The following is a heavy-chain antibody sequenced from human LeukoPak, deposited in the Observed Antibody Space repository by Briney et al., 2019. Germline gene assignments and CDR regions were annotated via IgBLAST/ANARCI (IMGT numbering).Heavy chain of an antibody. J-gene: IGHJ4*02. CDR2: IYPGDSDT. CDR1: GYSFTSYW. CDR3: ARGVGDYYGSGSYYKWVFSGNDY. Sequence: GESLKISCKGSGYSFTSYWIGWVRQMPGKGLEWMGIIYPGDSDTRYSPSFQGQVTISADKSISTAYLQWSSLKASDTAMYYCARGVGDYYGSGSYYKWVFSGNDYWGQGTLVTVSS. V-gene: IGHV5-51*01. D-gene: IGHD3-10*01.